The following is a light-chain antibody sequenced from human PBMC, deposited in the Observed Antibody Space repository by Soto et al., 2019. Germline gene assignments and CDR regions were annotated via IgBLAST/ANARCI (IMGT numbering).Light chain of an antibody. CDR1: QSVSSN. Sequence: EIVMTQSPATLSVSPGERATLSCRASQSVSSNLAWYQQKPGQAPRLLIYGASTRATGIPARFSGSGSGTEFTITISSLPSEDFAVYYCQQYNNWPVLTFGGGTKVEIK. CDR2: GAS. CDR3: QQYNNWPVLT. J-gene: IGKJ4*01. V-gene: IGKV3-15*01.